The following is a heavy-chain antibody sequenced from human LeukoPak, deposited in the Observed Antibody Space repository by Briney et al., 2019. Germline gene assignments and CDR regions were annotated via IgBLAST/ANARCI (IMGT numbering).Heavy chain of an antibody. Sequence: ASVKLSCKASGYPFTKFYMHWVRQAPGHGLEWMCLMSPSGDSTLYSQKFQGRVAMTRDTSTSTDYMELSSLRSEDTAVYYCARDNSDTVKGECSGACYWWFDPWGQGTLVTVSS. CDR1: GYPFTKFY. D-gene: IGHD6-19*01. CDR2: MSPSGDST. CDR3: ARDNSDTVKGECSGACYWWFDP. V-gene: IGHV1-46*01. J-gene: IGHJ5*02.